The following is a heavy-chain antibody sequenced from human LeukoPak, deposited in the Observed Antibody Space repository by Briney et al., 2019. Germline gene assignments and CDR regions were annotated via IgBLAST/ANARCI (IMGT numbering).Heavy chain of an antibody. D-gene: IGHD5-24*01. CDR1: GGSISRGGYS. CDR3: ASRDGYNSPFDY. Sequence: PSETLSLTCAVSGGSISRGGYSWSWIRQPPGKGLEWIGYIYHSGSTYYNPSLKSRVTLSVDRSKNQFSLKLTSVTAADAAVYYCASRDGYNSPFDYWGQGTLVTVSS. CDR2: IYHSGST. J-gene: IGHJ4*02. V-gene: IGHV4-30-2*01.